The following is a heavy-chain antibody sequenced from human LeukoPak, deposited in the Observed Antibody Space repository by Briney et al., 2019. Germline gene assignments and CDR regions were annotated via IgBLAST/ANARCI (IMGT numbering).Heavy chain of an antibody. Sequence: GGSLRLSCAASGFTFSSYAMSWVRQAPGKGLEWVSAISGSGGSTYYADSVKGRFTISRDNSKNTLYLQMNSLRAEDTAVYYCATWELTDYYYYGMDVWGQGTTVTVSS. J-gene: IGHJ6*02. CDR1: GFTFSSYA. CDR3: ATWELTDYYYYGMDV. D-gene: IGHD1-26*01. CDR2: ISGSGGST. V-gene: IGHV3-23*01.